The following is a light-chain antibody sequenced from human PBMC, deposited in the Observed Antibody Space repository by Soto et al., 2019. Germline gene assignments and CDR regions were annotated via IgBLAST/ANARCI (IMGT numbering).Light chain of an antibody. Sequence: QSVLTQPASVSGSPGQSITISCTGTSSDVGSYNLVSWYQQHPGKAPKLMIYEVNKRPSGVSNRFSGSKSGNTASLTISGLQAEDEADYYCCSYTGSSTLVFGGGTMLTVL. CDR3: CSYTGSSTLV. CDR2: EVN. V-gene: IGLV2-23*02. J-gene: IGLJ2*01. CDR1: SSDVGSYNL.